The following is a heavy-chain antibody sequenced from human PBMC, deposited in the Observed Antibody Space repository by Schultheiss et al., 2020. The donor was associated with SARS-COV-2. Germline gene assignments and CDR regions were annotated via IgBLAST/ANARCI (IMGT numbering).Heavy chain of an antibody. CDR1: GGSINSYF. CDR2: IYSSGST. Sequence: SETLSLTCTVSGGSINSYFWSWIRQPPGKGLEWIGYIYSSGSTNYNPSLKSRVTISVDTSKNQFSLKLTSVTAADTAVYYCARGLNCSSTSCCANFDYWGQGTLVTVSS. J-gene: IGHJ4*02. D-gene: IGHD2-2*01. CDR3: ARGLNCSSTSCCANFDY. V-gene: IGHV4-59*12.